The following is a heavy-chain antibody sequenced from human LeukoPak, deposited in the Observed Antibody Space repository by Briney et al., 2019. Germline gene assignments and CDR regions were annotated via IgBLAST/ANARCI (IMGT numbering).Heavy chain of an antibody. Sequence: SETLSLTCTVSGGSISSYYWSWIRQPPGKGLEWIGYIYYSGSTNYNPSLKSRVTISVDTSKNQFSLKLSSVTAADTAVYYCARWFGELSPFDPWGQGTLVPVSS. CDR2: IYYSGST. CDR3: ARWFGELSPFDP. J-gene: IGHJ5*02. D-gene: IGHD3-10*01. V-gene: IGHV4-59*01. CDR1: GGSISSYY.